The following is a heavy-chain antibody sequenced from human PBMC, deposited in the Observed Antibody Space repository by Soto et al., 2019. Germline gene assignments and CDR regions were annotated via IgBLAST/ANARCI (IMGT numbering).Heavy chain of an antibody. CDR1: GGSISSGGYS. CDR2: IYHSGST. D-gene: IGHD2-2*01. J-gene: IGHJ5*02. CDR3: ARVPDR. Sequence: QLQLHESGSELVKPSQTLSLTCAVSGGSISSGGYSWSWIRQPPGKGLEWIGYIYHSGSTYYNPSLKSRVTISVDRSKNQFSLKLSSVTAADTAVYYSARVPDRWGQGTLVTVSS. V-gene: IGHV4-30-2*01.